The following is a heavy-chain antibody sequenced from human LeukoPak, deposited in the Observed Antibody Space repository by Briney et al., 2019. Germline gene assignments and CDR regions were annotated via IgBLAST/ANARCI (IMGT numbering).Heavy chain of an antibody. Sequence: GGSLRLSCAASGFSFSSYGMHWVRQAPGKGLEWVAVISYDGSNKYYADSVKGRFTISRDNSKNTLYLQMNSLRAEDTAVYYCAKYSQTYNWNYYYYYYGMDVWGQGATVTVSS. J-gene: IGHJ6*02. CDR1: GFSFSSYG. D-gene: IGHD1-7*01. CDR2: ISYDGSNK. V-gene: IGHV3-30*18. CDR3: AKYSQTYNWNYYYYYYGMDV.